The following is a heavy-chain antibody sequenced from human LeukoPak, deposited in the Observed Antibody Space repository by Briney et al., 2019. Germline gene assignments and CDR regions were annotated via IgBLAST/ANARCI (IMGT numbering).Heavy chain of an antibody. Sequence: SETLSLTCTVSGGSISSYYWSWIRQPPGKGLEWIGYIYYSGSTNYNPSLKSRVTISVDTSKNQFSLKLSSVTAADTAVYYCGRGRGGFEWGGSSSWYHPDDAFDIWGQGTMVTVSS. D-gene: IGHD6-13*01. CDR1: GGSISSYY. J-gene: IGHJ3*02. CDR3: GRGRGGFEWGGSSSWYHPDDAFDI. CDR2: IYYSGST. V-gene: IGHV4-59*01.